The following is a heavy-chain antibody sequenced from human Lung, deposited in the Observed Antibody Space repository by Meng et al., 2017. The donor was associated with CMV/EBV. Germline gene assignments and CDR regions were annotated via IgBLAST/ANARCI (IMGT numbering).Heavy chain of an antibody. Sequence: ASVKVSCKASGYTFTSYGISWVRQAPGQGLEWMGWISAYNGNTNYAQKLQGRVTMTTDTSTSTAYMELRSLRSDDTAVYYCARDPIRVLRFLEWNYYYYGMDFWXQGTTVXVSS. V-gene: IGHV1-18*01. CDR1: GYTFTSYG. CDR3: ARDPIRVLRFLEWNYYYYGMDF. D-gene: IGHD3-3*01. CDR2: ISAYNGNT. J-gene: IGHJ6*02.